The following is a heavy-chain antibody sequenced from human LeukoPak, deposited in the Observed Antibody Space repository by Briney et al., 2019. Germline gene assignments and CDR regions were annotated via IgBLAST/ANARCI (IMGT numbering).Heavy chain of an antibody. J-gene: IGHJ3*02. D-gene: IGHD3-16*02. CDR3: GRDYRDADAFDI. CDR2: IYTSVST. Sequence: TSETLSLTCTVSVGSISTGTDYCSWIRQPAGKGLEWIGRIYTSVSTHYNPSLRSRVTIPVATSKNQFSLKLSSVTAAETAVYYCGRDYRDADAFDIWGQGTMVTVSS. V-gene: IGHV4-61*02. CDR1: VGSISTGTDY.